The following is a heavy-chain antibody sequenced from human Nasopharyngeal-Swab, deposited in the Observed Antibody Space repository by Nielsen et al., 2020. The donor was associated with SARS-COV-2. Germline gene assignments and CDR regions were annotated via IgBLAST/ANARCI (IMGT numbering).Heavy chain of an antibody. D-gene: IGHD3-3*01. Sequence: GGSLRLSCAASGFTFSDYYMSWIRQAPGKGLEWISYISSSGTTIYYADSVKGRFTISRDNAKKSVYLQMNSLRTEDTAVYYCARVHDFWTVSYYDMDVWGQGTTVTVSS. V-gene: IGHV3-11*01. J-gene: IGHJ6*02. CDR2: ISSSGTTI. CDR3: ARVHDFWTVSYYDMDV. CDR1: GFTFSDYY.